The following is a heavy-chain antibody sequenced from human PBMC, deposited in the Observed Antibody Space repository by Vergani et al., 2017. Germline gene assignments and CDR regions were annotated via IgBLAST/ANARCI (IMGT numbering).Heavy chain of an antibody. CDR1: GFTFSSYS. Sequence: EVQLVESGGGLVKPGGSLRLSCAASGFTFSSYSMNWVRQAPGKGLEWVSSISSSSSYIYYADSVKGRFTISRENAKNSLYLQMNSLRAEDTAVYYCARDDTDMYSSNWDGLDYWGQGTLVTVSS. V-gene: IGHV3-21*01. J-gene: IGHJ4*02. CDR3: ARDDTDMYSSNWDGLDY. D-gene: IGHD6-13*01. CDR2: ISSSSSYI.